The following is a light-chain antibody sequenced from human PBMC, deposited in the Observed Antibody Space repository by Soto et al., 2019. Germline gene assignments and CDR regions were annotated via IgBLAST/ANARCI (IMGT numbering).Light chain of an antibody. V-gene: IGKV3-15*01. J-gene: IGKJ5*01. CDR2: RAT. CDR3: QQYDVWPPIT. CDR1: HSVVDN. Sequence: EVVLTQSPAALSVSPGETATLSCRASHSVVDNLAWYQQRPGQAPRLLIYRATSRATGVPARFSGSGSGTEFTLTIPSLQSDDFAVYYCQQYDVWPPITFGQGTRLEVK.